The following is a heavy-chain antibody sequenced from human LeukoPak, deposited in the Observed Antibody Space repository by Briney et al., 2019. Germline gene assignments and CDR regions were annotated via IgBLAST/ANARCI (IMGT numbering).Heavy chain of an antibody. J-gene: IGHJ4*02. CDR1: GFAFSSYW. V-gene: IGHV3-7*01. Sequence: GGSLRLSCVASGFAFSSYWMNWVRQAPGKGLEWVANIKQDGGEKYYVDSVKGRFTISRDNAKNSLFLQMNSLRVEDTAVYYCARLGGSYYTYWGQATLVTVSS. CDR2: IKQDGGEK. CDR3: ARLGGSYYTY. D-gene: IGHD1-26*01.